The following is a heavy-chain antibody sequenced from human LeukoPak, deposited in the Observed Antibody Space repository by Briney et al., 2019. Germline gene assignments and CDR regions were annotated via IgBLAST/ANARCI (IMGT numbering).Heavy chain of an antibody. D-gene: IGHD6-13*01. V-gene: IGHV5-10-1*01. CDR1: GYSFTNSW. Sequence: GESLKISCKASGYSFTNSWISWVRQMPGKGLEWMGTIDPSDSYTNYSPSFQGHVTISADKSISTAYLQCSSLKASDTAMYYCARTSNNWYLDYWGQGALVTVSS. CDR2: IDPSDSYT. J-gene: IGHJ4*02. CDR3: ARTSNNWYLDY.